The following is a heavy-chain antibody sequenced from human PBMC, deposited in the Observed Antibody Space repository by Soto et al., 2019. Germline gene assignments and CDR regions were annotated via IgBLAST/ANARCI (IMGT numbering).Heavy chain of an antibody. J-gene: IGHJ6*03. Sequence: SETLSLTCTVSGGSISSYYWSWIRQPPGKGLEWIGYIYYSGSTNYNPSLKSRVTISVDTSKNQFSLKLSSVTAADTAVYYCAGTYHRPRPKGYYGSGSYAGGGPTGYYYYYYYMDVWGKGTTVTVSS. CDR2: IYYSGST. V-gene: IGHV4-59*08. CDR3: AGTYHRPRPKGYYGSGSYAGGGPTGYYYYYYYMDV. CDR1: GGSISSYY. D-gene: IGHD3-10*01.